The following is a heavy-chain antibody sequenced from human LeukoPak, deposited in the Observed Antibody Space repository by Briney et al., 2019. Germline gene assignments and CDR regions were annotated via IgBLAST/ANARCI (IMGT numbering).Heavy chain of an antibody. J-gene: IGHJ4*02. CDR1: GFTFSSYA. V-gene: IGHV3-21*01. CDR2: ITSTSVST. CDR3: ARTYYDILTSYNPYFDY. Sequence: GGSLRLSCAASGFTFSSYAMSWVRQAPGKGLEWVSSITSTSVSTYYADSVKGRFTISRDSAKNSLYLQMNSLRAEDTAVYYCARTYYDILTSYNPYFDYWGQGTLVTVSS. D-gene: IGHD3-9*01.